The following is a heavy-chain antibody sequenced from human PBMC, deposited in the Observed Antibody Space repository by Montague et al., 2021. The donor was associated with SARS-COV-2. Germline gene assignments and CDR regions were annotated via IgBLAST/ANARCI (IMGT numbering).Heavy chain of an antibody. CDR2: IQHDGGAT. J-gene: IGHJ4*02. V-gene: IGHV3-7*03. D-gene: IGHD1-26*01. CDR3: ARDDPGYGAYAY. CDR1: GFRFGTYW. Sequence: SLRLSCAAFGFRFGTYWMTRVRQAPGKGLEWVANIQHDGGATYYVDSVKGRFTISRDNAKNSLYLQMNSLTAGDTAVYYCARDDPGYGAYAYCGQGTLVIVSS.